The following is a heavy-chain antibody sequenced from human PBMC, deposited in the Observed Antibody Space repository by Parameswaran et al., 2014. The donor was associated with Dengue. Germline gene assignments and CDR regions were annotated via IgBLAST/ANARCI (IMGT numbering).Heavy chain of an antibody. Sequence: VRQAPGQGLEWMGWISAYNGNTNYAQKLQGRVTMTTDTSTSTAYMELRSLRSDDTAVYYRARDRGGGAYYYDSSGYYLPFDYWGQGTLVTVSS. J-gene: IGHJ4*02. D-gene: IGHD3-22*01. CDR3: ARDRGGGAYYYDSSGYYLPFDY. V-gene: IGHV1-18*01. CDR2: ISAYNGNT.